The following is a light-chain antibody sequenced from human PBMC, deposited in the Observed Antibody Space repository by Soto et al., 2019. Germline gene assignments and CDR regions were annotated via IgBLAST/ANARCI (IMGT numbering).Light chain of an antibody. Sequence: QSALTQPASVSGSPGQSITISCTGTSSDVGGYNYVSWYQQHPGKAPKLMIYDVSNRPSGVSNRFSGSKSGNTASLTISGLQAEYEDDYYCSSYTSSSTLLYVFGTGTKVTVL. CDR1: SSDVGGYNY. J-gene: IGLJ1*01. V-gene: IGLV2-14*01. CDR2: DVS. CDR3: SSYTSSSTLLYV.